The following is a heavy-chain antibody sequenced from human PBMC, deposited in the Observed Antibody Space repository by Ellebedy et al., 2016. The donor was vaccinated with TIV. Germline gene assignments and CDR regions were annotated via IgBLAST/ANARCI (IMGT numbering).Heavy chain of an antibody. CDR1: GFNFNSYW. J-gene: IGHJ2*01. CDR2: IKQDGSER. Sequence: GESLKISCAASGFNFNSYWMSWVRQATGKGMEWVADIKQDGSERNYVDSVKGRFTIARDNAKNSVNLQMNSLRAEDTAVYHCARGRRDGFNFGWYFDLWGRGTLVTVSS. D-gene: IGHD5-24*01. CDR3: ARGRRDGFNFGWYFDL. V-gene: IGHV3-7*03.